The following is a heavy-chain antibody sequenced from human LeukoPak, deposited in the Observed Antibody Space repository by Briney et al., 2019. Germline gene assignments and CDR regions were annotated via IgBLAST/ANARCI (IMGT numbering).Heavy chain of an antibody. CDR2: INWNGGST. Sequence: RPGGSLRLSCAASGFTFDDYGMSRVRQAPGKGLEWVSGINWNGGSTGYADSVKGRFTISRDNAKNSLYLQMNSLRAEDTALYYCARGTLKAAATDFDYWGQGTLVTVSS. CDR1: GFTFDDYG. V-gene: IGHV3-20*04. D-gene: IGHD6-13*01. CDR3: ARGTLKAAATDFDY. J-gene: IGHJ4*02.